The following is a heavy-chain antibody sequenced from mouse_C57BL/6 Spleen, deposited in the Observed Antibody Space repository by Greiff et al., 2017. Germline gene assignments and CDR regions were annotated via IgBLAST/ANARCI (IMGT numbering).Heavy chain of an antibody. CDR2: ISDGGSYT. V-gene: IGHV5-4*01. Sequence: DVQLQESGGGLVKPGGSLKLSCAASGFTFSSYAMSWVRPTPEKRLEWVATISDGGSYTYYPDNVKGRFTISRDNAKNNLYLQMSHLKSEDTAMYYCAREGAPPFAYWGQGTLVTVSA. CDR3: AREGAPPFAY. J-gene: IGHJ3*01. CDR1: GFTFSSYA.